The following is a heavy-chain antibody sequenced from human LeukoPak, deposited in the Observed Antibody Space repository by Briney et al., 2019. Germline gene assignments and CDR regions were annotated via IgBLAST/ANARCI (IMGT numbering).Heavy chain of an antibody. Sequence: SETLSLTCAVYGGSFSGYYWSWIRQPPGKGLEGIGEINHSGSTNYNPSLKSRVTISVDTSKNQFSLKLSSVTAADTAVYYCARAKITIFGVVIIPSYFDYWGQGTLVTVSS. J-gene: IGHJ4*02. D-gene: IGHD3-3*01. CDR2: INHSGST. V-gene: IGHV4-34*01. CDR1: GGSFSGYY. CDR3: ARAKITIFGVVIIPSYFDY.